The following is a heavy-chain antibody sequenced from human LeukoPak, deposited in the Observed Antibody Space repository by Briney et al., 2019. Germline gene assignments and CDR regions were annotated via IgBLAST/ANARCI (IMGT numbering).Heavy chain of an antibody. CDR3: ARDPDYSNYGLVDY. CDR1: GYTFTSYG. V-gene: IGHV1-18*01. D-gene: IGHD4-11*01. J-gene: IGHJ4*02. CDR2: ISAYNGNT. Sequence: ASVKVSCKASGYTFTSYGISWVRQAPGQGLEWMGWISAYNGNTNYAQKLQGRVTMTTDISTSTAYMELRSLRSDDTAVYYCARDPDYSNYGLVDYWGQGTLVTVSS.